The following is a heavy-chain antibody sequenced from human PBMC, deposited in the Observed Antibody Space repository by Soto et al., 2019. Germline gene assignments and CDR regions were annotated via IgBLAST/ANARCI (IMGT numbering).Heavy chain of an antibody. Sequence: SVKVSCKASGGTLSSYAISWVRQAPGQGLEWMGGIIPIFGTANYAQKFQGRVTITADESTSTAYMELSSLRSEDTAVYYCARMATILGSAFDIWGQGTVVTVSS. V-gene: IGHV1-69*13. CDR1: GGTLSSYA. J-gene: IGHJ3*02. D-gene: IGHD5-12*01. CDR2: IIPIFGTA. CDR3: ARMATILGSAFDI.